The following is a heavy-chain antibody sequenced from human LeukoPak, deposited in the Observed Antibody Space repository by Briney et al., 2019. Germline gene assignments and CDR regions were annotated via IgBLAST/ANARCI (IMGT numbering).Heavy chain of an antibody. D-gene: IGHD2-2*01. Sequence: ASVKVSCKASGYTLLNYYMHWVRQAPGQGLEWMAIINPSGGGTTYAQKFQGRVTMTRDTSTSTVYMELSSLRSEDTAVYWCARSSSTYFDYWGQGTLVTVSS. J-gene: IGHJ4*02. V-gene: IGHV1-46*01. CDR2: INPSGGGT. CDR1: GYTLLNYY. CDR3: ARSSSTYFDY.